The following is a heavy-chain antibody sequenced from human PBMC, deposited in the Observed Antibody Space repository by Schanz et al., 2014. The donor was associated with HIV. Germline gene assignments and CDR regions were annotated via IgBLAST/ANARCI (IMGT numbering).Heavy chain of an antibody. CDR2: LSGSGGNT. J-gene: IGHJ6*02. Sequence: EVQLLESGGGLVQPGGSLRLSCAASGFTFSSYAMSWVRQAPGKGLEWVSALSGSGGNTYYADSVKGRFTISRDNAKNTLILQMNSLRAEDTAVYYCASGVRGHYYYYAMDVWGQGTTVTVSS. D-gene: IGHD1-26*01. CDR1: GFTFSSYA. CDR3: ASGVRGHYYYYAMDV. V-gene: IGHV3-23*01.